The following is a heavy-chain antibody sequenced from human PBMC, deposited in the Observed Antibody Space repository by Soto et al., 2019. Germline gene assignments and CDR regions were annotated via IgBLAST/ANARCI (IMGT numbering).Heavy chain of an antibody. CDR3: ARGGSYCYGDYKGFGP. Sequence: SLTCAVYGGSFSGYYWSWIRQPPGKGLEWIGEINHSGSTNYNPSLKSRVTISVDTSKNQFSLKLSAVTAADTAVYYCARGGSYCYGDYKGFGPWGQGPLVTVSS. CDR1: GGSFSGYY. V-gene: IGHV4-34*01. J-gene: IGHJ5*02. CDR2: INHSGST. D-gene: IGHD4-17*01.